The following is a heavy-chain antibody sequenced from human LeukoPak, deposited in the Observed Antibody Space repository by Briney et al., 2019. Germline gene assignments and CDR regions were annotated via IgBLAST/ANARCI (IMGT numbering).Heavy chain of an antibody. J-gene: IGHJ4*02. Sequence: SETLSLTCTVSGGSISSGDYYWSWIRQPPGKGLEWIGYIYHSGSTYYNPSLKSRVTISVDRSKNQFSLKLSSVTAADTAVYYCARMYSSVIDYWGQGTLVTVSS. D-gene: IGHD5-18*01. CDR3: ARMYSSVIDY. CDR2: IYHSGST. CDR1: GGSISSGDYY. V-gene: IGHV4-30-2*01.